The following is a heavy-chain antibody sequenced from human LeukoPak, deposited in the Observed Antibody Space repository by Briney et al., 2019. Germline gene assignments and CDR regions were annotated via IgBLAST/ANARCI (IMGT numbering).Heavy chain of an antibody. Sequence: GGSLRLSCAASGFTFSSHAMGWVRQAPGEGLEWVSGITSSGDSTNYADSVKGRFTVSRDNSKNTLYLQMNSLRAEDTAIYYCARASGASSGWYAYWGQGTLVTVSS. D-gene: IGHD6-19*01. J-gene: IGHJ4*02. CDR1: GFTFSSHA. CDR3: ARASGASSGWYAY. V-gene: IGHV3-23*01. CDR2: ITSSGDST.